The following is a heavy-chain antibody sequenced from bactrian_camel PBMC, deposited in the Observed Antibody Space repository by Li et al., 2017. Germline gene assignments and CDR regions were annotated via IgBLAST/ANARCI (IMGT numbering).Heavy chain of an antibody. CDR3: AATKPMGRMAVDLVLTPLEYND. Sequence: VQLVESGGGLVQPGGSLRLSCAASGFTFSNYGMNWFRQPPGKKREGVAAIDSGTGITYYADSVKGRFTISQDNVYNTLYLHMDSLKPEDSGTYYCAATKPMGRMAVDLVLTPLEYNDWGRGTQVTVS. V-gene: IGHV3S31*01. CDR2: IDSGTGIT. J-gene: IGHJ4*01. D-gene: IGHD3*01. CDR1: GFTFSNYG.